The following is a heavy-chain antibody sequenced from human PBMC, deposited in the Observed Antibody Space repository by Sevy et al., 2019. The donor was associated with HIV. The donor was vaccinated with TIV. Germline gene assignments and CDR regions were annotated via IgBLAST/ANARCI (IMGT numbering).Heavy chain of an antibody. CDR2: IKQDGTDK. V-gene: IGHV3-7*01. CDR3: ARALADWGSFHYSS. D-gene: IGHD3-16*02. CDR1: GFTFATYR. Sequence: GGSLRLSCAASGFTFATYRMTWVRQAPGEGLEWVAYIKQDGTDKYYIDSVNGRFTISRDNGKNSLYLHMSGLRAEDTAVYYCARALADWGSFHYSSWGRGTLVTVSS. J-gene: IGHJ4*02.